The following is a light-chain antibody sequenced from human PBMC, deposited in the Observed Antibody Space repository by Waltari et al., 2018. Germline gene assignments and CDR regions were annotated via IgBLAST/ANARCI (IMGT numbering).Light chain of an antibody. J-gene: IGKJ4*01. CDR3: QQPHSHPLT. Sequence: DIQMTQSPSSLSASVGDRVTITCRASQTIGSSLAWYQQKPGKVPKLLIYGASSLESVFPSRFSGSGSGPELTLTISSLQPEDFVTYYCQQPHSHPLTFGGVTKLEIK. CDR2: GAS. CDR1: QTIGSS. V-gene: IGKV1-17*03.